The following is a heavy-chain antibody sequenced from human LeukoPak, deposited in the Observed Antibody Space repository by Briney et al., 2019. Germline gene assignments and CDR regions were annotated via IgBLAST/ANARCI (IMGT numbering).Heavy chain of an antibody. J-gene: IGHJ4*02. CDR1: GFAFSSYD. D-gene: IGHD4-17*01. V-gene: IGHV3-48*03. Sequence: GGSLRLSCAAPGFAFSSYDLNWVSQAPGKGLEWISYISSSDNTIYYADSVKGRFTISRDNAKNSVFLQMNSLRAEDTAVYYCARDTSTVTNREFDYWGQGTLVTVSS. CDR3: ARDTSTVTNREFDY. CDR2: ISSSDNTI.